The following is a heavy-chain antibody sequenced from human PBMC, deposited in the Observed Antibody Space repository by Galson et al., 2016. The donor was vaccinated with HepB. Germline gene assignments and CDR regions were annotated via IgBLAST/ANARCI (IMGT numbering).Heavy chain of an antibody. CDR2: TYYRSAWLD. J-gene: IGHJ4*02. Sequence: CAISGDSVSSNSATWNWIRQSPSRGLEWLGRTYYRSAWLDDYAISVKSRISINTDTSKNRFSLHLNSVTPEDTAVYYCARERRYCTDGSCYSFDYWGLGTLVTVSS. D-gene: IGHD2-15*01. V-gene: IGHV6-1*01. CDR1: GDSVSSNSAT. CDR3: ARERRYCTDGSCYSFDY.